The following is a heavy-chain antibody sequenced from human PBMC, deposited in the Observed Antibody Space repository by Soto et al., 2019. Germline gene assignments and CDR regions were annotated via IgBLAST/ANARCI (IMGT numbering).Heavy chain of an antibody. J-gene: IGHJ3*02. V-gene: IGHV4-61*01. D-gene: IGHD3-22*01. CDR2: IYYSGST. Sequence: PSETLSLTCTVSGGSVSSGSYYWSWIRQPPGKGLEWIGYIYYSGSTNYNPSLKSRVTISVDTSKNQFSLKLSSVTAADTAVYYCARDLDYYDSSGYYRQNAFDIWGQGTMVT. CDR3: ARDLDYYDSSGYYRQNAFDI. CDR1: GGSVSSGSYY.